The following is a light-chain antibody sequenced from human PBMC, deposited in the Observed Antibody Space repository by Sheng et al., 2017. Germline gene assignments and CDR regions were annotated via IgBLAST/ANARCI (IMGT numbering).Light chain of an antibody. CDR1: QNVFNN. J-gene: IGKJ4*01. CDR3: QQYNNWPPVT. CDR2: GAS. Sequence: EIVMTQSPATLSVSPGDTVTLSCRASQNVFNNLAWYQHKPGQAPRLLIHGASTRATGVPARFSGSGSATEFTLTISSLQSEDFALYFCQQYNNWPPVTFGGGTKVEI. V-gene: IGKV3-15*01.